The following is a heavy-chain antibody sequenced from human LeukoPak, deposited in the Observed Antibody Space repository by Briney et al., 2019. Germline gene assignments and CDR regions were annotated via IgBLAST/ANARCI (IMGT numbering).Heavy chain of an antibody. J-gene: IGHJ6*02. Sequence: SQTLSLTCTVSGGSFSSGDYYWSWIRQPPGKGLEWIGYIYYTGSTNYNPSLKSRVTISVDTSKNQFSLKVTSVTAADTAVYYCARNVKGMNVWGQGTTVTVSS. V-gene: IGHV4-61*08. CDR1: GGSFSSGDYY. D-gene: IGHD3-16*01. CDR2: IYYTGST. CDR3: ARNVKGMNV.